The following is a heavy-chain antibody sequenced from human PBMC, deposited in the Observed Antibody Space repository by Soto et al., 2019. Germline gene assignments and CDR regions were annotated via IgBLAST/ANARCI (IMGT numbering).Heavy chain of an antibody. CDR1: SGSISSSNW. D-gene: IGHD3-22*01. CDR2: IYHSGST. J-gene: IGHJ4*02. V-gene: IGHV4-4*02. CDR3: ARDKYYYDSSGYPEYPFIDY. Sequence: SETLSLTCAVSSGSISSSNWWSWVRQPPGKGLEWIGEIYHSGSTNYNPSLKSRVTISVDTSKNQFSLKLSSVTAADTAVYYCARDKYYYDSSGYPEYPFIDYWGQGTLVTVSS.